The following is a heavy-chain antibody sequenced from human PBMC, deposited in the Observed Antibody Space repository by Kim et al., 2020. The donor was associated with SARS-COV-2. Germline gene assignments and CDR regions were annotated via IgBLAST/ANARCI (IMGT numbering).Heavy chain of an antibody. V-gene: IGHV4-39*01. CDR3: ARHPEGWQWPWNYDSSGYLPNLDAFDI. D-gene: IGHD3-22*01. CDR2: IYYSGST. CDR1: GGSISSSSYY. Sequence: SETLSLTCTVSGGSISSSSYYWGWIRQPPGKGLEWIGSIYYSGSTYYNPSLKSRVTISVDTSKNQFSLKLSSVTAADTAVYYCARHPEGWQWPWNYDSSGYLPNLDAFDIWGQGTMVTVSS. J-gene: IGHJ3*02.